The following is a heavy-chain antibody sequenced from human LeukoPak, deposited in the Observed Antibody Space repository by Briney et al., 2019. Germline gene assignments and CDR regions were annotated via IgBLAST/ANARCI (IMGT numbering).Heavy chain of an antibody. D-gene: IGHD2-2*01. V-gene: IGHV5-51*01. CDR3: ARLDIVVVPAARRGAFDI. CDR1: GYTFTSYW. J-gene: IGHJ3*02. Sequence: GESLKISCKGSGYTFTSYWIAWVRQMPGKGLEWMGIIYPGDSDTRYSPSFQGQVTISADKSISTAYLQWSSLKASDTAMYYCARLDIVVVPAARRGAFDIWGQGTMVTVSS. CDR2: IYPGDSDT.